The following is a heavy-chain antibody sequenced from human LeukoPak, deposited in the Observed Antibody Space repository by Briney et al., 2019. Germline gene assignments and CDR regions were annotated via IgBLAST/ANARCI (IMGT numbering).Heavy chain of an antibody. CDR1: GFTFSSYS. CDR3: TRDRSRAEDD. Sequence: AGGSLRLSCAASGFTFSSYSMNWVRQAPGKGLEWVSSISSSSSYIYYADSVKGRFTISRDNAKNSLYLQMNSLRGEDTAVYYCTRDRSRAEDDWGQGTLVTVSS. D-gene: IGHD1-14*01. V-gene: IGHV3-21*01. CDR2: ISSSSSYI. J-gene: IGHJ4*02.